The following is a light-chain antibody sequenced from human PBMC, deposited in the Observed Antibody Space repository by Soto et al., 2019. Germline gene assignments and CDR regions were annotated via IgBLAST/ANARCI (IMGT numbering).Light chain of an antibody. J-gene: IGLJ2*01. V-gene: IGLV2-14*01. CDR1: SSDVGGYNY. Sequence: QSALTQPASVSGSPGQSITISCTGTSSDVGGYNYVSGYQQHPGKAPKLMIYEVSNRPSGVSNRFSGSKSGNTASLTISGLQAEDEADYYCSSYTSSSTPVVFGGGTKVTVL. CDR3: SSYTSSSTPVV. CDR2: EVS.